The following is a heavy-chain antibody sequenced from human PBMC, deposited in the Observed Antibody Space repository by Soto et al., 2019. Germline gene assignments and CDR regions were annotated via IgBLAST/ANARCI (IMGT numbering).Heavy chain of an antibody. V-gene: IGHV1-8*01. D-gene: IGHD2-15*01. Sequence: ASVKVFCKASGYTFTSYDINWVRQATGQGLEWMGWMNPNSGNTGYAQKFQGRVTMTRNTSISTAYMELSNLGSEDTAVYYCARYCSGGSCYSTQDAFDIWGQGTMVTVSS. J-gene: IGHJ3*02. CDR3: ARYCSGGSCYSTQDAFDI. CDR1: GYTFTSYD. CDR2: MNPNSGNT.